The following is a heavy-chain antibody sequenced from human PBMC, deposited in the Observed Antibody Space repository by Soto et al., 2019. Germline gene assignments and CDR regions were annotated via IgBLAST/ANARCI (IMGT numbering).Heavy chain of an antibody. V-gene: IGHV1-2*02. J-gene: IGHJ6*02. CDR2: INPNSGGT. CDR3: ARDVAAAGPYYYYGMDV. D-gene: IGHD6-13*01. Sequence: ASVKVSCKASGYTFTGYYMHWVRQAPGQGLEWMGWINPNSGGTNYAQKFQGRVTMTRDTSISTAYMELSRLRSDGTAVYYCARDVAAAGPYYYYGMDVWGQGTTVTV. CDR1: GYTFTGYY.